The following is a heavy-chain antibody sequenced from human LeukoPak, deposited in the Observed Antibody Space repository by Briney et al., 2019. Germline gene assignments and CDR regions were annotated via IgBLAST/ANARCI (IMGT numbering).Heavy chain of an antibody. CDR1: GFTFSTYA. CDR2: ISYDGGDK. CDR3: AKSGLNRFDY. Sequence: GGSLRLSCAASGFTFSTYAMHWVRQAPGKGLEWVAIISYDGGDKYYADSVKGRFTISRDNSKNTLYLRMNSLRAEDTAVYYCAKSGLNRFDYWGQGTLVAVSS. D-gene: IGHD2-15*01. J-gene: IGHJ4*02. V-gene: IGHV3-30*04.